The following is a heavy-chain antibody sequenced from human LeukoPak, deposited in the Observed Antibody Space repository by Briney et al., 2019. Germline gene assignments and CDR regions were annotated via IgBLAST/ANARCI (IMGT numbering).Heavy chain of an antibody. Sequence: GGSLRLSCAASGFTFSSSAMSWVRQVPGKGLEWVSGISGSGGSTYYADSVKGRFTISRDNSKNTLYLQMNSLRAEDTAVYYCAKDKGGTISGVVIRYYFDYWGQGTLVTVSS. CDR2: ISGSGGST. J-gene: IGHJ4*02. CDR1: GFTFSSSA. V-gene: IGHV3-23*01. D-gene: IGHD3-3*01. CDR3: AKDKGGTISGVVIRYYFDY.